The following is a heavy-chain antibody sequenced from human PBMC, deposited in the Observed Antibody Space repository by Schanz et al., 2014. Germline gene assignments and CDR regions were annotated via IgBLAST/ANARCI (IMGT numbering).Heavy chain of an antibody. J-gene: IGHJ4*02. CDR1: GYTFSSYG. V-gene: IGHV1-69*04. D-gene: IGHD4-17*01. CDR2: IIPILGIA. CDR3: ARTIAYGGSSGYFDY. Sequence: QVQLVQSGAEVKKPGASVKVSCKASGYTFSSYGINWVRQAPGQGLEWMGRIIPILGIANYAQKFQGRVTMTRDTSTSTVYMELSSLRSEDTAVYYCARTIAYGGSSGYFDYWGQGTLVTVSS.